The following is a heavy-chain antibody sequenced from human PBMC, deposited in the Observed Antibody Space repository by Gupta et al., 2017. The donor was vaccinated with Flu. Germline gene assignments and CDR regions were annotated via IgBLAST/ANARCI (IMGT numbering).Heavy chain of an antibody. V-gene: IGHV1-18*01. J-gene: IGHJ6*02. D-gene: IGHD3-9*01. CDR3: ARLLDSSVELRYFDWYAADNGMDV. CDR2: ISTNTAKT. CDR1: GYTFTSSD. Sequence: QGQLLQSGVEVRKPGASVKVSCKASGYTFTSSDISWVRQAPGQGLEWMGWISTNTAKTRYAENLQGRVTMTTDTSTSTAYMELRSLRFDDTAVYYCARLLDSSVELRYFDWYAADNGMDVGGQGTTVTVSS.